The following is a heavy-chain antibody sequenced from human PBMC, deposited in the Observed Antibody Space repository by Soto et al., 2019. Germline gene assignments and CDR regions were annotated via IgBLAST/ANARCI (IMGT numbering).Heavy chain of an antibody. V-gene: IGHV3-13*01. Sequence: GGSLRLSCAASGFTFSSYDMHWVRQATGKGLEWVSAIGTAGDTYYPGSVKGRFTISRENAKNSLYLQMNSLRAEDTAVYYCASSLGYSSSWYSYYYGMDVWGQGTTVTVSS. D-gene: IGHD6-13*01. CDR2: IGTAGDT. J-gene: IGHJ6*02. CDR1: GFTFSSYD. CDR3: ASSLGYSSSWYSYYYGMDV.